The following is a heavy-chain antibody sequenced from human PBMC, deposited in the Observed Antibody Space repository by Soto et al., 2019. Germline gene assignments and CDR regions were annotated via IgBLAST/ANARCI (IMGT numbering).Heavy chain of an antibody. V-gene: IGHV4-39*07. CDR2: IYYSGST. Sequence: SETLCLTCTGSGGSISSSSYYGGWILHPPGKGLEWIGSIYYSGSTYYNPSLKSRVTISLDKSKNQFSLKLSSVSAADTAIYFCARRNYHGSVDYYDFWGQGTLVTVSS. D-gene: IGHD3-10*01. CDR3: ARRNYHGSVDYYDF. J-gene: IGHJ4*02. CDR1: GGSISSSSYY.